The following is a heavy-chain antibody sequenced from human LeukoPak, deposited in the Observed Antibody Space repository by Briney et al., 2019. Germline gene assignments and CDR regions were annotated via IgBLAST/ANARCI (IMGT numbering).Heavy chain of an antibody. J-gene: IGHJ6*03. CDR2: INHSGST. Sequence: SETLSLTCAVYGGSFSGYYWSWIRQPPGKGLEWIGEINHSGSTNYNPSLKSRVTISVDTSKNQFSLKLSSVTAADTAVYYCARGPLVVVPAAIRYYYYYYMDVGGKGTTVTVSS. CDR3: ARGPLVVVPAAIRYYYYYYMDV. V-gene: IGHV4-34*01. CDR1: GGSFSGYY. D-gene: IGHD2-2*01.